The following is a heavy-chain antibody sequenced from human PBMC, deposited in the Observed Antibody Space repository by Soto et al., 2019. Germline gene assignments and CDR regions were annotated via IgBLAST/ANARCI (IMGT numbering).Heavy chain of an antibody. J-gene: IGHJ4*02. CDR3: VTDRLV. CDR2: IKSKTDGGTT. CDR1: GFTFTNAW. Sequence: ESVGGLVKPGGSLRLSCAASGFTFTNAWMNWVRQAPGKGLESIGRIKSKTDGGTTDYTAPVKGRFIISRDDSKNTLFLQMSSLQIEDTAVYYCVTDRLVWGQGTLVTVFS. D-gene: IGHD2-2*01. V-gene: IGHV3-15*01.